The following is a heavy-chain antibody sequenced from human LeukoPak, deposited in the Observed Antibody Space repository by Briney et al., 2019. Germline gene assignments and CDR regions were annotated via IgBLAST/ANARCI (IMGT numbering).Heavy chain of an antibody. D-gene: IGHD3-3*01. CDR2: IYYSRST. V-gene: IGHV4-59*01. J-gene: IGHJ4*02. Sequence: PSETLSLTCTVSGGSISSYYWSWIRQPPGKGLEWIGYIYYSRSTNYNPSLKSRVTISVDTSKNQFSLKLSSVTAADTAVYYCAGPASLPTISAYWGQGTLVTVSS. CDR3: AGPASLPTISAY. CDR1: GGSISSYY.